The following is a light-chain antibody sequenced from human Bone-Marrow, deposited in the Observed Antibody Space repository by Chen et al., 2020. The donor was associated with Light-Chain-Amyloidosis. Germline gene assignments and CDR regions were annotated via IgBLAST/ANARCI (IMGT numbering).Light chain of an antibody. CDR3: QKYNNAPLT. V-gene: IGKV1-27*01. CDR1: QGISKY. CDR2: ATS. J-gene: IGKJ4*01. Sequence: DFQMTQSPSSLSASVGDRVTITCRASQGISKYLAWYQQKPGKVPKLLISATSTLQSVVPSRFSRSGLGSDFALTISSLHPEDVATYYCQKYNNAPLTFGGGTKVEIK.